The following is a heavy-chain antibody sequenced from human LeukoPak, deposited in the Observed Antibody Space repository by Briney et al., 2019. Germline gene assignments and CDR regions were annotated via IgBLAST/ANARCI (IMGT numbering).Heavy chain of an antibody. V-gene: IGHV4-34*01. CDR3: ARGRTPLYYYGSGSFYYF. D-gene: IGHD3-10*01. CDR1: GGSFSGYY. Sequence: SETLSLTCAVYGGSFSGYYWSWIRQPPGKGLEWIGKINHSGSTNYNPSLKSRVTISVDTSKNQFSLKLSSVTAADTAVYYCARGRTPLYYYGSGSFYYFWGQGTLVTVSS. CDR2: INHSGST. J-gene: IGHJ4*02.